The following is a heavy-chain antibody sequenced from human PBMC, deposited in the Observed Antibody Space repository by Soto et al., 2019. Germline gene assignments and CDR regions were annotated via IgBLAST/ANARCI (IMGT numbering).Heavy chain of an antibody. CDR2: IGTAGDT. CDR1: GFTFSSYD. D-gene: IGHD2-15*01. V-gene: IGHV3-13*01. Sequence: PGGSLRLCCAASGFTFSSYDMHWVRQATGKGLEWVSAIGTAGDTYYPGSVKGRFTISRENAKNSLYLQMNSLRAGDTAVYYCARAVYCSGRRCYSHIHYPGQATLVTGSS. J-gene: IGHJ4*02. CDR3: ARAVYCSGRRCYSHIHY.